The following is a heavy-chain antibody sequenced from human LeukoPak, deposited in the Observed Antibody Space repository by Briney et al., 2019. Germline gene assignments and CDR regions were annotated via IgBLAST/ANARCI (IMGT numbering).Heavy chain of an antibody. Sequence: LSGRSLRLSCAASGFTYDDYAMHWVRQAPGEGLEWVSGISWNSGSIGYADSVKGRFTISRDNAKNSLYLQMNSLRAEDTAVYYCARGATGNDYWGQGTLVTVSS. D-gene: IGHD3-10*01. V-gene: IGHV3-9*01. CDR2: ISWNSGSI. J-gene: IGHJ4*02. CDR3: ARGATGNDY. CDR1: GFTYDDYA.